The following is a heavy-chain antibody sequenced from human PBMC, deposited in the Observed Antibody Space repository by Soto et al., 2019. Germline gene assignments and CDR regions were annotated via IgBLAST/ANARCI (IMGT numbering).Heavy chain of an antibody. CDR3: ARSQSYGDYGLERYYYYMDV. CDR1: GYTFTSYG. CDR2: ISAYNGNT. V-gene: IGHV1-18*01. Sequence: EASVKVSCKASGYTFTSYGISWVRQAPGQGLEWMGWISAYNGNTNYAQKLQGRATMTTDTSTSTAYMELRSLRSDDTAVYYCARSQSYGDYGLERYYYYMDVWGKGTTVTVSS. J-gene: IGHJ6*03. D-gene: IGHD4-17*01.